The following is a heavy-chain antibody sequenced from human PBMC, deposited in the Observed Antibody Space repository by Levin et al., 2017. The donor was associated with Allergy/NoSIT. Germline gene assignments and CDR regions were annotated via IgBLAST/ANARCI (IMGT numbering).Heavy chain of an antibody. CDR3: ARVVLYGSGSYHFDY. CDR2: IYSDNSK. Sequence: GGSLRLSCAASGFIVSSNYMSWVRQAPGKGLEWVSVIYSDNSKYYADSVKGRFTISRDNSKNTLYLQMNSLSPEDTAVYYCARVVLYGSGSYHFDYWGQGTLVTVSS. D-gene: IGHD3-10*01. CDR1: GFIVSSNY. J-gene: IGHJ4*02. V-gene: IGHV3-53*01.